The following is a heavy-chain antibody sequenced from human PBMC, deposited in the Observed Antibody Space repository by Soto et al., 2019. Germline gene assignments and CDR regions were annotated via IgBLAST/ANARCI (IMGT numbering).Heavy chain of an antibody. V-gene: IGHV1-69*13. CDR2: IIPIFGTA. Sequence: ASVKVSCKASGGTFSSYAISWVRQAPGQGLEWMGGIIPIFGTANYAQKFQGRVTITADESTSTAYMELSSLRSEDTAVYYCARANSSGWYLGENFDYWGQGTLVTSPQ. CDR3: ARANSSGWYLGENFDY. J-gene: IGHJ4*02. D-gene: IGHD6-19*01. CDR1: GGTFSSYA.